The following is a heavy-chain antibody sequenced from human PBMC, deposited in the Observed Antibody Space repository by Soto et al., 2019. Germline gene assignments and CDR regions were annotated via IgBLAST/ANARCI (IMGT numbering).Heavy chain of an antibody. J-gene: IGHJ4*02. CDR1: GFTFSSYA. Sequence: QVQLVESGGGVVQPGRSLRLSCAASGFTFSSYAMHWVRKAPGKGLEWVAVISYDGSNKYYADSVKGRFTISRDNSKNTLYLQMNSLRAEDTAVYYCARDQGQLWLRGEDYWGQGTLVTVSS. V-gene: IGHV3-30-3*01. CDR3: ARDQGQLWLRGEDY. D-gene: IGHD5-18*01. CDR2: ISYDGSNK.